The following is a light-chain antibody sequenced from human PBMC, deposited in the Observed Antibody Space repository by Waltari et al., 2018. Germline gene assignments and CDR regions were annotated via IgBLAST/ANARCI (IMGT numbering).Light chain of an antibody. Sequence: DIQMTQSPSAMSASVGDRVTITCRASHDITNYLAWFQQRPGKVPKRLIYAASSLQSGVPSRFSASGSGREFALTISSLQPEDSATYYCLQHHSYPLTFGGGTKVEIK. CDR3: LQHHSYPLT. V-gene: IGKV1-17*03. CDR2: AAS. J-gene: IGKJ4*01. CDR1: HDITNY.